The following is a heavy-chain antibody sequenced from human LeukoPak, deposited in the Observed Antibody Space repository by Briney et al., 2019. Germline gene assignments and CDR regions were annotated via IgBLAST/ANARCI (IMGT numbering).Heavy chain of an antibody. J-gene: IGHJ4*02. V-gene: IGHV3-48*04. CDR3: AKVKARYDSTDFDY. Sequence: PGGSLRLSCAASGFTFSSYGMHWVRQAPGKGLEGVSYISSSGSTIYYADSVKGRFTISRDNAKNSLYLQMNSLRAEDTAVYYCAKVKARYDSTDFDYWGQGTLVTVSS. D-gene: IGHD3-22*01. CDR2: ISSSGSTI. CDR1: GFTFSSYG.